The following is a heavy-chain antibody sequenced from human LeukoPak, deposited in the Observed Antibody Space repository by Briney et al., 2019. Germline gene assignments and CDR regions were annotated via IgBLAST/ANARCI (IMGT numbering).Heavy chain of an antibody. Sequence: ASVKVSCKASGYTFTSFYMHWVRQAPGQGLEWMRIINPRGGNTSSAQKFQGRVTLTRDTSTSTFYMELSSLKSQDTAVYYCARDYHGSGSLTTSDYWGQGTLVTVSS. CDR3: ARDYHGSGSLTTSDY. CDR1: GYTFTSFY. D-gene: IGHD3-10*01. J-gene: IGHJ4*02. CDR2: INPRGGNT. V-gene: IGHV1-46*01.